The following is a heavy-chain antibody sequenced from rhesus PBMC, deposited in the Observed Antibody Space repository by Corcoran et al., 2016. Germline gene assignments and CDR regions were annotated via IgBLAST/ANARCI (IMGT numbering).Heavy chain of an antibody. CDR3: ARAGYSGYRVDY. CDR1: GASISSYW. V-gene: IGHV4-80*01. J-gene: IGHJ4*01. D-gene: IGHD5-30*01. Sequence: QVQLQESGPGLVKPSETLSLTCAVSGASISSYWWSWIRQPPGKGREWIGEINGNSGSTDHNPSLNSRVTISKDATKNQFSLKLSSVTAADTAVYYCARAGYSGYRVDYWGQGVLVTVSS. CDR2: INGNSGST.